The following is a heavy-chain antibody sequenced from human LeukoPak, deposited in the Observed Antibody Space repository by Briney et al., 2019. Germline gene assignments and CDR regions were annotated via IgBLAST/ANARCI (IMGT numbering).Heavy chain of an antibody. J-gene: IGHJ4*02. V-gene: IGHV3-66*01. CDR2: IYSGGST. CDR1: GFTVSSNY. CDR3: ARDPPDSGDDTARYY. Sequence: GGSLRLSCAASGFTVSSNYMSWVRQAPGKGLEWVSVIYSGGSTYYADSVKGRFTISRDNSKNTLYLQMNSLRAEDTAVYYCARDPPDSGDDTARYYWGQGTLVTVSS. D-gene: IGHD5-12*01.